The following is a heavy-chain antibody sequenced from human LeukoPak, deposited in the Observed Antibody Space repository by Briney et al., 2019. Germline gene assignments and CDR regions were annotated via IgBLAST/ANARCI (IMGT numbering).Heavy chain of an antibody. CDR2: INPNSGGT. CDR3: ARDSSSSGNVYFDY. Sequence: ASVKVSCKASGYTFTGYYMHWVRQAPGQGLEWMGWINPNSGGTNYAQKFQGRVTMTRDTSISTAYMELSRLRSDDTAVYYCARDSSSSGNVYFDYWGQGTLVTVSS. D-gene: IGHD6-6*01. CDR1: GYTFTGYY. J-gene: IGHJ4*02. V-gene: IGHV1-2*02.